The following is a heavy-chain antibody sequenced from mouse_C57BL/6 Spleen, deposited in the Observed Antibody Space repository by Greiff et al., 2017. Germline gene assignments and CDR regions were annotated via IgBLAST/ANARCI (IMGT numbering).Heavy chain of an antibody. CDR1: GYTFTSYW. D-gene: IGHD1-1*01. J-gene: IGHJ4*01. CDR3: ARSIYYYGSSYGYAIEE. Sequence: QVQLQQPGAELVRPGSSVKLSCKASGYTFTSYWMHWVKQRPIQGLEWIGNIDPSDSETHYNQKFKDKATLTVDISSSRAYMQFSSLTSEDSAVYYCARSIYYYGSSYGYAIEEWSRGTSVTVS. V-gene: IGHV1-52*01. CDR2: IDPSDSET.